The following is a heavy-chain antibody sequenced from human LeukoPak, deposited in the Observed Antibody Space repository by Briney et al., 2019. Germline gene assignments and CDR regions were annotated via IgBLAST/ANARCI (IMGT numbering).Heavy chain of an antibody. CDR2: IYYSGST. Sequence: PSETLSLTCTVSGGSISSYYWSWIRQPPGKGLEWIGYIYYSGSTYYNPSLKSRVIISVDTSKNQFSLKLSSVTAADTAVYYCARGLSGSYYFDYWGQGTLVTVSS. V-gene: IGHV4-59*12. J-gene: IGHJ4*02. CDR3: ARGLSGSYYFDY. CDR1: GGSISSYY. D-gene: IGHD1-26*01.